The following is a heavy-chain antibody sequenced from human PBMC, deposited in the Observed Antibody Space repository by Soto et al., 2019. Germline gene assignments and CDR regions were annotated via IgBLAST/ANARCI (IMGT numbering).Heavy chain of an antibody. V-gene: IGHV3-74*01. CDR3: ARGGGSHAHPPDY. Sequence: EVQQVESGGGLVQPGGSLRLSFAASGFTFSNYWMHWIRQAPGKGLGWVSRIAYDESATTYADSVKGRFTISRDNAKNTLYLQMNSLRAEDTAVYYCARGGGSHAHPPDYWGQGTLVTVSS. CDR1: GFTFSNYW. J-gene: IGHJ4*02. CDR2: IAYDESAT. D-gene: IGHD1-26*01.